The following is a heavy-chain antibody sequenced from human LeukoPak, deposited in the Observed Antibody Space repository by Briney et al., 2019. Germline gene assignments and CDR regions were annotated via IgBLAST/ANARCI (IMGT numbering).Heavy chain of an antibody. CDR2: IGTAGDT. CDR1: GFTFSSYD. D-gene: IGHD2-8*01. J-gene: IGHJ6*02. Sequence: GGSLRLSCAASGFTFSSYDMHWVRQAPGKGLEWVSAIGTAGDTYYPGSVKGRFTISRENAKNSLYLQMNSLRAGDTAVYYCARSRLNYYGMDVWGQGTTVTVS. CDR3: ARSRLNYYGMDV. V-gene: IGHV3-13*04.